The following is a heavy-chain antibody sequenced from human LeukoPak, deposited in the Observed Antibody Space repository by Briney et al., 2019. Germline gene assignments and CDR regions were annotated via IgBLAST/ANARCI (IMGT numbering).Heavy chain of an antibody. CDR1: GGSVNNDRW. CDR2: IHPSGSV. CDR3: ATYHDISSGFTFVS. J-gene: IGHJ4*02. V-gene: IGHV4-4*02. D-gene: IGHD3-9*01. Sequence: SETLSLTCAVSGGSVNNDRWWNWVRHPPGKGLEWIGEIHPSGSVRYDPSLKSRVSISLDKSNDHVSPTLTSVTAADTAVYFCATYHDISSGFTFVSWGQGTLVTVSS.